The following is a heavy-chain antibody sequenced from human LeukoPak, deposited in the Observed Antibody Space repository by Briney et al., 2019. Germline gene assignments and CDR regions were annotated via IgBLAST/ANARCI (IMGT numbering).Heavy chain of an antibody. D-gene: IGHD3-3*01. Sequence: SDTLSLTCTVSGGSISSISYHWGWIRPPPGKGLEWIGSIYYSGSTYYNPSLKSRVTISVDTSKNQFSLKLSSVTAADTAVYYCARRYDFWSGYYTFFDYWGQGTLVTVSS. V-gene: IGHV4-39*01. CDR3: ARRYDFWSGYYTFFDY. J-gene: IGHJ4*02. CDR2: IYYSGST. CDR1: GGSISSISYH.